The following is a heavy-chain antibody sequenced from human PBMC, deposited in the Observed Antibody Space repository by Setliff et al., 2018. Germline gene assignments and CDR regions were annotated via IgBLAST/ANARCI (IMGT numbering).Heavy chain of an antibody. Sequence: HPGGSLRLPCAASGFPVSSNYMSWVRQAPGKGLEWFSVIYSGGSTYYADSVKGRFTISRDNSKNTLYLQMNSLRAEDTAVSYCAKDPRGDYKFWSGYFGPYFDYWGQGTLVTVSS. V-gene: IGHV3-66*02. CDR3: AKDPRGDYKFWSGYFGPYFDY. D-gene: IGHD3-3*01. CDR1: GFPVSSNY. CDR2: IYSGGST. J-gene: IGHJ4*02.